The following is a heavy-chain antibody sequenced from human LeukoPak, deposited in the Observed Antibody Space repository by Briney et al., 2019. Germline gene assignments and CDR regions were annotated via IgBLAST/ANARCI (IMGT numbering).Heavy chain of an antibody. V-gene: IGHV4-39*01. J-gene: IGHJ4*02. CDR2: MYHSGST. D-gene: IGHD6-6*01. CDR3: ASVSIAARYFDY. Sequence: SETLSLTCTVSGGSISSSSYYWGWIRQPPGKGLEWIASMYHSGSTYYNPSLKSRVTISVDTSKNQFSLKLSSVTAADTAVYYCASVSIAARYFDYWGQGTLVTVSS. CDR1: GGSISSSSYY.